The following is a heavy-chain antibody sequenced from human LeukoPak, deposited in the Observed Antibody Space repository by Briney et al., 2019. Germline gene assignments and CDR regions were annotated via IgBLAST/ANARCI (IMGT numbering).Heavy chain of an antibody. CDR2: ISSSGSTI. CDR3: ARDPLSTTVVSSGMDV. CDR1: GFTFSSYE. V-gene: IGHV3-48*03. D-gene: IGHD4-23*01. J-gene: IGHJ6*02. Sequence: GGSLRLSCAASGFTFSSYEMNWVRQAPGKGLEWVSYISSSGSTIYNADSVKGRFTISRDNAKNSLYLQMNSLRAEDTAVYYCARDPLSTTVVSSGMDVWGQGTTVTVSS.